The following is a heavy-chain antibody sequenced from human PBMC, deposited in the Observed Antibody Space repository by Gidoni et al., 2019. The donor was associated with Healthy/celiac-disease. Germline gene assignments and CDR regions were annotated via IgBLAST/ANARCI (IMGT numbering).Heavy chain of an antibody. J-gene: IGHJ4*02. CDR3: ARVRVGATGFDY. CDR1: GFTFSSYA. D-gene: IGHD1-26*01. Sequence: EVQLLESGGGLVQPGGSLRLSCAASGFTFSSYAMSWVRQAPGKGLEWVSAISGSGGSTYYADSVKGRFTISRDNSKNTLYLQMNSLRAEDTAVYYCARVRVGATGFDYWGQGTLVTVSS. CDR2: ISGSGGST. V-gene: IGHV3-23*01.